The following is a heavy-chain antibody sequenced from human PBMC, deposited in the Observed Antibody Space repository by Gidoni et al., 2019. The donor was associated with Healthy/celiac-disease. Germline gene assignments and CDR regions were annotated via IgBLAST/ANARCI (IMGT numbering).Heavy chain of an antibody. D-gene: IGHD3-22*01. V-gene: IGHV1-18*01. Sequence: QVQLVQSGAEVKKPGASVKVSCKASGYTFTSYGSSWVRHAPGQGLEWMGWISAYNGNTNYAQKLQGRVTMTTDTSTSTAYMELRSLRSDDTAVYYCARVERITMIVVVIEGAFDIWGQGTMVTVSS. CDR1: GYTFTSYG. CDR3: ARVERITMIVVVIEGAFDI. CDR2: ISAYNGNT. J-gene: IGHJ3*02.